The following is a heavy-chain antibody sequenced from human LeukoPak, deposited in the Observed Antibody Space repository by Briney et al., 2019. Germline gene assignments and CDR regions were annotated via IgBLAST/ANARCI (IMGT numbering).Heavy chain of an antibody. J-gene: IGHJ6*02. V-gene: IGHV3-23*01. CDR2: ISGSGGST. D-gene: IGHD3-16*01. Sequence: GGSLRLSCADSGFTFSIFAMSWVRQAPGEGLWWVSAISGSGGSTYYAYSVKGRFTISRDNTKNTLYLQMNSLRAEDTAVYYCAKDNSLGMSMDVWGQGTTVTVSS. CDR3: AKDNSLGMSMDV. CDR1: GFTFSIFA.